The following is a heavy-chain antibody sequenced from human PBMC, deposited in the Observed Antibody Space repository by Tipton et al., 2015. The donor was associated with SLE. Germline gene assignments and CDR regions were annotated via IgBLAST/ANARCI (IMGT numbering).Heavy chain of an antibody. J-gene: IGHJ4*02. V-gene: IGHV4-61*02. CDR2: IFSGVSA. CDR1: GASISSGSYY. D-gene: IGHD3-22*01. CDR3: ARTYYYDSDGYHLEYFDT. Sequence: TLSLTCIVSGASISSGSYYWTWTRQPAGKGLEWIGRIFSGVSANYNPSLKSRVTMSVDTSKDQLSLKLNSVTAADTAVYYCARTYYYDSDGYHLEYFDTWGQGTLVTVSS.